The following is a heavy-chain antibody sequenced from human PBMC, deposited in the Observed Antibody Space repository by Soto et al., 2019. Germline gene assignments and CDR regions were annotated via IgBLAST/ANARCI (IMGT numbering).Heavy chain of an antibody. J-gene: IGHJ4*02. CDR3: ARDGPPYDILTGYPPGYYFDY. V-gene: IGHV3-33*01. CDR2: IWYDGSNK. D-gene: IGHD3-9*01. Sequence: SLRLSCAASGFTFSSYGMHWVRQAPGKGLEWVAVIWYDGSNKYYADSVKGRFTISRDNSKNTLYLQMNSLRAEDTAVYYCARDGPPYDILTGYPPGYYFDYWGQGTLVTVSS. CDR1: GFTFSSYG.